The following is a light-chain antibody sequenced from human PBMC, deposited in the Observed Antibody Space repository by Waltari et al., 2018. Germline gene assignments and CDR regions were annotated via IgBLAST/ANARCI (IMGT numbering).Light chain of an antibody. J-gene: IGLJ3*02. Sequence: SYELTQPSSVSVSPGQTASITCSGYNLGSKYVSWFQQRPGQSPVLVIYQDSVRPSGIPERFSGSNSGDTATLTISGTQAMDEAEYFCQAWDTSTVVFGGGTELTVL. CDR2: QDS. CDR3: QAWDTSTVV. CDR1: NLGSKY. V-gene: IGLV3-1*01.